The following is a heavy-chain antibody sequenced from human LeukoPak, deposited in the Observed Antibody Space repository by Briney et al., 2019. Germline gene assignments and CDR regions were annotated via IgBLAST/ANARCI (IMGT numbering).Heavy chain of an antibody. CDR3: ARGPTVRGVINYYYMDV. J-gene: IGHJ6*03. Sequence: SVKVSCKASGGTFSTYAFNWVRQAPGQGLEWMGRIIPIFGTPNYAQKFQGRVTITTDESTSTAYMELSSLRSEDTAVYYCARGPTVRGVINYYYMDVWGKGTTVNVSS. V-gene: IGHV1-69*05. D-gene: IGHD3-10*01. CDR1: GGTFSTYA. CDR2: IIPIFGTP.